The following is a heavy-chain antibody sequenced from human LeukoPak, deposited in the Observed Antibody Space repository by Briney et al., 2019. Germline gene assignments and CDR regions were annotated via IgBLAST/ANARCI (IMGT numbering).Heavy chain of an antibody. J-gene: IGHJ6*04. V-gene: IGHV1-18*04. Sequence: ASVKVSCKASGYTFTSYGISWVRQAPGQGLEWMGWISAYNGNTNYAQKLQGRVTMTTDTSTSTAYMELRSLRSDDTAVYYCARDIVVIGQLLVLGYYGMDVWGKGTTVTVSS. CDR2: ISAYNGNT. CDR3: ARDIVVIGQLLVLGYYGMDV. D-gene: IGHD6-19*01. CDR1: GYTFTSYG.